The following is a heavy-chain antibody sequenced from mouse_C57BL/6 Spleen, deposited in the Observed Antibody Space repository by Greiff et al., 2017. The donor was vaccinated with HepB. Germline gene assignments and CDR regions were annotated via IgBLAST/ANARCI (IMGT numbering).Heavy chain of an antibody. CDR1: GFNIKDDY. CDR2: IDPENGDT. D-gene: IGHD2-4*01. J-gene: IGHJ4*01. CDR3: YYDYVRSAMDY. V-gene: IGHV14-4*01. Sequence: EVQLQQSGAELVRPGASVKLSCTASGFNIKDDYMHWVKQRPEQGLEWIGWIDPENGDTEYASKFQGKATITADTSSNTAYLQLSSLTSEDTAVYYCYYDYVRSAMDYWGQGTSVTVSS.